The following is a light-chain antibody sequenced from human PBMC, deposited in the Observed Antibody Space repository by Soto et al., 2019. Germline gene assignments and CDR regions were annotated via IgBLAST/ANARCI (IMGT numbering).Light chain of an antibody. CDR2: GAS. CDR3: QQYGSSPLT. CDR1: QSVSSSY. J-gene: IGKJ4*01. Sequence: EIVLTQSPGTLSLSPGERATLSCRASQSVSSSYLAWYQQKPGKAPRLLIYGASSRATGIPDRFSGSGSGTDFTLTIIRLEPEDFAVYYCQQYGSSPLTFGGGTKGEIK. V-gene: IGKV3-20*01.